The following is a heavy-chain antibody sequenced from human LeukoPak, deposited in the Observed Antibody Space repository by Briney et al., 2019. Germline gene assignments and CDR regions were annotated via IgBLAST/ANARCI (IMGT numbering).Heavy chain of an antibody. J-gene: IGHJ4*02. Sequence: AGESLKISCKGSGYRFTSYWIGWVRQMPGKGLEWMGIIYPGDSDTRYSPSFQGQVTISADKSISTAYLQWSSLKASDTAMYYCARHSVYSSSSDAEAQDYWGQGTLVTVSS. CDR2: IYPGDSDT. CDR1: GYRFTSYW. D-gene: IGHD6-6*01. V-gene: IGHV5-51*01. CDR3: ARHSVYSSSSDAEAQDY.